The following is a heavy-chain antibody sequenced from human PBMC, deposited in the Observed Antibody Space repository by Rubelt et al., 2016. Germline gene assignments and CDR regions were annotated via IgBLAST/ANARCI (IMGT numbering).Heavy chain of an antibody. CDR1: GYTFTSYG. V-gene: IGHV1-18*01. CDR2: ISAYNGNT. J-gene: IGHJ4*02. D-gene: IGHD3-10*01. Sequence: QVQLVQSGAEVKKPGASVKVSCKASGYTFTSYGISWVRQAPGLGLEWMGWISAYNGNTNYAQKATARVTRTTDTSTSTAYMELRSLRSDDTAVYYCARDPLPVRGVIMTPTHWGQGTLVTVSS. CDR3: ARDPLPVRGVIMTPTH.